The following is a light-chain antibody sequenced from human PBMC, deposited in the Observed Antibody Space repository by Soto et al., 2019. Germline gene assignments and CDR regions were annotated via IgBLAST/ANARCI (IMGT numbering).Light chain of an antibody. CDR2: GAS. V-gene: IGKV3-20*01. CDR3: QQYGSSPWT. CDR1: QSVGDTY. J-gene: IGKJ1*01. Sequence: EIVLTQSPGTLSLSPGDIATLSCRASQSVGDTYLAWYQQKPGQAPRLLIYGASSRATGIPDRFSGSGSGTDCTLTISRLEPEDVAVYYCQQYGSSPWTFVQGTKVDIK.